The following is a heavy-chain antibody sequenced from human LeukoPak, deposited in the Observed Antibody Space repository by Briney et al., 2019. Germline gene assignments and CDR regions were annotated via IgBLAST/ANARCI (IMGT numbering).Heavy chain of an antibody. V-gene: IGHV3-23*01. J-gene: IGHJ4*02. CDR3: AKGGDIPKVINDY. Sequence: GGSLRLSCAASGFTFSTYAVSWVRQAPGKGLDWVSEISGSGGTTFYADSVKGRFTISRDNSKNTLYLQMNSLRVEDTAVYYCAKGGDIPKVINDYWGQGTLVTVSS. D-gene: IGHD5-18*01. CDR2: ISGSGGTT. CDR1: GFTFSTYA.